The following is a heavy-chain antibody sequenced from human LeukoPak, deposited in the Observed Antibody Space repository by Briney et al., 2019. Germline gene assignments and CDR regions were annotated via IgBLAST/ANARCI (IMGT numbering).Heavy chain of an antibody. CDR1: GGSISSSSYY. J-gene: IGHJ4*02. D-gene: IGHD5-18*01. V-gene: IGHV4-39*01. CDR2: IYYSGST. CDR3: ARGIAAMVPYFDY. Sequence: PSETLSLTCTVSGGSISSSSYYWGWIRQPPGKGLEWIGSIYYSGSTYYNPSLKSRVTISVDTSKNQFSLKLSSVTAADTAVYYCARGIAAMVPYFDYWGQGTLVTVSS.